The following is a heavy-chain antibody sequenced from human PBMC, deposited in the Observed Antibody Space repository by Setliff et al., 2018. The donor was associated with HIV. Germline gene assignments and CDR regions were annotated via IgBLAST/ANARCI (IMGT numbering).Heavy chain of an antibody. CDR3: AREGLAVAGLNWFDP. J-gene: IGHJ5*02. D-gene: IGHD6-19*01. V-gene: IGHV4-59*01. CDR2: IYYSGST. Sequence: PSETLSLTCTVSGGSISSYYWNWIRQPPGKGLEWIGYIYYSGSTNYNPSLKSRVTISVDTSKNQFSLKLSSVTAADTAVYYCAREGLAVAGLNWFDPWGQGTLVTVSS. CDR1: GGSISSYY.